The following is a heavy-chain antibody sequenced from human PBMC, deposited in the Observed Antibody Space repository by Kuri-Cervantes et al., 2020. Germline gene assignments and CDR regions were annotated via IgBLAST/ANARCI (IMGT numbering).Heavy chain of an antibody. V-gene: IGHV3-23*01. CDR3: ARGTIAAAGLPTYYYFDY. Sequence: GESLKISCAASGFTFSDYVMSWVRQAPGQGLKWVSRIGGSGSSTYYADSVRGRFTISRDNSKNTLYLQMNSLRDEDTAVYYCARGTIAAAGLPTYYYFDYWGQGTLVTVSS. CDR1: GFTFSDYV. J-gene: IGHJ4*02. CDR2: IGGSGSST. D-gene: IGHD6-13*01.